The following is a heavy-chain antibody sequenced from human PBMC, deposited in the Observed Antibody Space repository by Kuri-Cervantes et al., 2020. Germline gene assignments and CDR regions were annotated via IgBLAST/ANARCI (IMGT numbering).Heavy chain of an antibody. CDR1: GYTFTSYY. J-gene: IGHJ6*02. CDR3: ASPLRSHRGPYYYGMDV. CDR2: INPSGGST. D-gene: IGHD3-3*01. V-gene: IGHV1-46*01. Sequence: ASVKVSCKASGYTFTSYYMHWVRQAPGQGLEWVGIINPSGGSTSYAQKFQGRVTMTRDTSTSTVYMELSSLRSEDTAVYYCASPLRSHRGPYYYGMDVWGQGTTVTVSS.